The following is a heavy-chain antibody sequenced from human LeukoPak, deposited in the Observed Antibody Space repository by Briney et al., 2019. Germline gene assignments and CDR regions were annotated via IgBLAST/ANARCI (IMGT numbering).Heavy chain of an antibody. CDR2: INPTSGAT. CDR1: GYTFTVYY. D-gene: IGHD2-15*01. CDR3: ARGVVAATFYYYMDV. V-gene: IGHV1-2*02. J-gene: IGHJ6*03. Sequence: ASVKVSCKPSGYTFTVYYIHWVRQAPRQGLEWMGWINPTSGATNYAQKFQGRVTMTRDTSISTAYMELNSLRSDDTAVYYCARGVVAATFYYYMDVWGKGTTVTVS.